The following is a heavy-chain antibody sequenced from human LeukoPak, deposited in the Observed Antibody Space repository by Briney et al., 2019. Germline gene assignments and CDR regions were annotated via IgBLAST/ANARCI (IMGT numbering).Heavy chain of an antibody. CDR3: ARDRRHLRGYFDL. J-gene: IGHJ2*01. Sequence: GGSLRLSCAASGFTFSDYYMSWVRQAPGKGLEWVSYISSSGSTIYYADSVKGRFTISRDNAKNSLYLQMNSLRAEDTAVYYCARDRRHLRGYFDLWGRGTLVTVSS. CDR2: ISSSGSTI. CDR1: GFTFSDYY. V-gene: IGHV3-11*01.